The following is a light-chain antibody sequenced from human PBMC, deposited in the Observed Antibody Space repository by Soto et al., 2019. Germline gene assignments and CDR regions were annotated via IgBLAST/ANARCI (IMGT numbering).Light chain of an antibody. V-gene: IGLV2-14*01. CDR2: EVS. Sequence: QSALTQPASVSGSPGQSITISCTGTSSDVGDYDYVSWYQLHPGKAPKLMVFEVSNRPSGVSYRFSGSESGNTASLTISGLQAEDEADYFCSLYYISTAYLFETGTKVTVL. CDR3: SLYYISTAYL. CDR1: SSDVGDYDY. J-gene: IGLJ1*01.